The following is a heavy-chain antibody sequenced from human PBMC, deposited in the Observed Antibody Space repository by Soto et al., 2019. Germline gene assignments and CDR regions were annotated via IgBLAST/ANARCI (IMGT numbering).Heavy chain of an antibody. Sequence: EVQLVESGGGLVQPGGSLRLSCAASGFTFSSYSMNWVRQAPGKGLEWVSYISTSSSSIYYADSVKGRFTISRDNAKNSLHLQMNSLRAEDTAVYYCVRSSSFGYWGQGTLVTVSS. V-gene: IGHV3-48*01. CDR1: GFTFSSYS. CDR3: VRSSSFGY. D-gene: IGHD6-13*01. CDR2: ISTSSSSI. J-gene: IGHJ4*02.